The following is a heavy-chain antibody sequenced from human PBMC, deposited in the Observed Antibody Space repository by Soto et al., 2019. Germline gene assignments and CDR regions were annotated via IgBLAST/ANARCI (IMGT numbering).Heavy chain of an antibody. Sequence: PSETLSLTCTVSGGSVSSGSYYWSWIRQPPGKGLEWIGYIYYSGNTNHNPSLKSRVTISVDTSKNQFSLKLSSVTAADTAVYYCARGAAGTFDWFDPWGQGTLVTVS. CDR2: IYYSGNT. D-gene: IGHD6-13*01. CDR1: GGSVSSGSYY. J-gene: IGHJ5*02. V-gene: IGHV4-61*01. CDR3: ARGAAGTFDWFDP.